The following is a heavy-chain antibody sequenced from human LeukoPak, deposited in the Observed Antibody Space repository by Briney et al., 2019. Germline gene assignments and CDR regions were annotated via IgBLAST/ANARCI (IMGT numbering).Heavy chain of an antibody. CDR1: GGSISSGDYY. V-gene: IGHV4-30-4*01. D-gene: IGHD1-1*01. Sequence: PSQTLSLTYTVSGGSISSGDYYWSWVRQPPGKGLEWIGEIYHSGSTNYNPSLKSRVTISVDKSKNQFSLKLSSVTAADTAVYYCARLEVDVWGQGTTVTVSS. CDR2: IYHSGST. CDR3: ARLEVDV. J-gene: IGHJ6*02.